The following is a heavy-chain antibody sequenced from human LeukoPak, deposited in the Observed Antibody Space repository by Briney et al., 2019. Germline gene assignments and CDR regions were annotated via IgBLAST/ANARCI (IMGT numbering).Heavy chain of an antibody. CDR3: AKGGKTIMCPTSCYDY. V-gene: IGHV3-23*01. CDR2: ISGSGGSP. D-gene: IGHD2-2*01. J-gene: IGHJ4*02. Sequence: GGSLRLSCAASGFTFSSNGMSWVRQAPGRGLEWVSVISGSGGSPDYTDSVKGRFTISRDNSKNTLYLQMNSLRAEDTAVYYCAKGGKTIMCPTSCYDYWGQGPLVTVSS. CDR1: GFTFSSNG.